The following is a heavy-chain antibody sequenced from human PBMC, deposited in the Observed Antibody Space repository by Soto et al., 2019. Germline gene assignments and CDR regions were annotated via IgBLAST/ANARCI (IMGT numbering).Heavy chain of an antibody. CDR1: GFTFSDSA. CDR2: IRSKGNNYAT. Sequence: EVQLEESGGGSVQPGGSLKLSCAASGFTFSDSAMHWVRQASGKGLEWVGRIRSKGNNYATAYSDSVKGRFTISRDDSKNTAYLQMNSLKTEDTAVYHCTRHLGDIWDQGTMVTVSS. CDR3: TRHLGDI. V-gene: IGHV3-73*01. J-gene: IGHJ3*02.